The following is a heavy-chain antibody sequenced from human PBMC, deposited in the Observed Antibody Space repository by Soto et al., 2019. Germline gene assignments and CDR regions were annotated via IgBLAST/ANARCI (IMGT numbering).Heavy chain of an antibody. J-gene: IGHJ4*02. D-gene: IGHD6-19*01. CDR1: GFTFSSYG. CDR3: AKEAQYSSGWSTPYYFDY. V-gene: IGHV3-30*18. CDR2: ISYDGRNK. Sequence: PGGSLRLSCAASGFTFSSYGMHWVRQAPGKGLEWVAVISYDGRNKYYADAVKGRFTISRDNSKNTLYLQMNSLRAEDTAVYYCAKEAQYSSGWSTPYYFDYWGQGTLVTVSS.